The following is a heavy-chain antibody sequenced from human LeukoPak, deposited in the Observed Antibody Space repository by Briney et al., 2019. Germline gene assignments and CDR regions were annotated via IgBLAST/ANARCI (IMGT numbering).Heavy chain of an antibody. J-gene: IGHJ5*02. Sequence: PSETLSLTCTVSGYSLSSGFYWGWIRQPPGKGLEWIATMFHSGDTYYNPSLESRVTISMDTSKNQFPLRLNSVTAADTALYYCARFGTRDNCCHPGVDTWGQGTPVTVSS. CDR3: ARFGTRDNCCHPGVDT. CDR2: MFHSGDT. D-gene: IGHD1-1*01. CDR1: GYSLSSGFY. V-gene: IGHV4-38-2*02.